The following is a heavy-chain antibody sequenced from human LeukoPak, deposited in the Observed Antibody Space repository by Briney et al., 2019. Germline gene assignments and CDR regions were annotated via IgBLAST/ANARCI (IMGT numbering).Heavy chain of an antibody. Sequence: PGGSLRLSCAASGFTFSSYAMSWVRQAPGKGLEWVSAISGSGGSTYYADSVKGRFTISRDNSKNTLYLQMNSLRAEDTAVYYCAKAGNGDKYYYYMDVWGKGTTVTVSS. CDR3: AKAGNGDKYYYYMDV. CDR2: ISGSGGST. V-gene: IGHV3-23*01. D-gene: IGHD4-17*01. CDR1: GFTFSSYA. J-gene: IGHJ6*03.